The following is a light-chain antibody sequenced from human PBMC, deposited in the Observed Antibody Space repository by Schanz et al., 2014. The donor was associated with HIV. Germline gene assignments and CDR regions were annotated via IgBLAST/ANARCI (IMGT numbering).Light chain of an antibody. Sequence: EIVLTQSPGTLSLSPGERATLSCRASRTVSSSYLAWYQQKPGQAPRLLISDASTRATGIPARFSGRGSGTEFTLTINSLQSEDFVLYYCQQYDMWPVTFGQGTRLDI. CDR2: DAS. J-gene: IGKJ5*01. CDR3: QQYDMWPVT. CDR1: RTVSSSY. V-gene: IGKV3-20*01.